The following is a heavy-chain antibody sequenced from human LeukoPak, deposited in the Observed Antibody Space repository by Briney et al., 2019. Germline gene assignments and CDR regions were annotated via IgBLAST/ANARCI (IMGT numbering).Heavy chain of an antibody. D-gene: IGHD4-23*01. J-gene: IGHJ5*02. CDR3: ATSRWLYNWFDP. Sequence: EASVKVSCKASGYTFTSYYMHWVRQAPGQGLEWMGIINPSGGSTSYAQKFQGRVTMTRDTSISTDYLNLTRLRSDDTAVYYCATSRWLYNWFDPWGQGTLVTVSS. CDR1: GYTFTSYY. CDR2: INPSGGST. V-gene: IGHV1-46*01.